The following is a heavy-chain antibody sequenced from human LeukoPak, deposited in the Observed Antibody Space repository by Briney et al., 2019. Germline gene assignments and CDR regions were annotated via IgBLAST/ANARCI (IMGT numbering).Heavy chain of an antibody. D-gene: IGHD3-3*01. J-gene: IGHJ4*02. V-gene: IGHV4-4*09. CDR3: ARRYYDFWSGPGGAFDY. CDR2: IYTSGST. CDR1: GGSISSYY. Sequence: PSETLSLTCTVSGGSISSYYWSWIRQPPGRRLEWIGYIYTSGSTNYNPSLKSRVTISVDTSKNQFSLKLSSVTAADTAVYYCARRYYDFWSGPGGAFDYWGQGTLVTVSS.